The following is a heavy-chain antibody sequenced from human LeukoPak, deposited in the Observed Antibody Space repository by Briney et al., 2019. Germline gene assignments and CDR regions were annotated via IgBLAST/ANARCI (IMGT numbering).Heavy chain of an antibody. V-gene: IGHV5-51*01. CDR2: IYPGDSDT. CDR3: ASLYGSGSYYYWFDP. J-gene: IGHJ5*02. CDR1: GFSFTTYW. Sequence: GESLKISCKASGFSFTTYWIGWVRQMPGKGLEWMGIIYPGDSDTRYSPSFQGQVTISADKSISTAYLQWSSLKASDTAMYYCASLYGSGSYYYWFDPWGQGTLVTVSS. D-gene: IGHD3-10*01.